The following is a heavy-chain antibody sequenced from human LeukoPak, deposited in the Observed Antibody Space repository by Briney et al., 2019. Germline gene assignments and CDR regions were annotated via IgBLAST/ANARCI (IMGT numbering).Heavy chain of an antibody. V-gene: IGHV4-59*01. Sequence: PSETLSLTCTVSGGSINSYYWSWVRLPPGKGLEWIADIYDSGSTNYNPSLKSRVTISLDTSKHQVSLKLSSVTAADTGVYYCARGYNYGQNWFDPWGQGTLVTVSS. D-gene: IGHD5-18*01. CDR2: IYDSGST. CDR1: GGSINSYY. CDR3: ARGYNYGQNWFDP. J-gene: IGHJ5*02.